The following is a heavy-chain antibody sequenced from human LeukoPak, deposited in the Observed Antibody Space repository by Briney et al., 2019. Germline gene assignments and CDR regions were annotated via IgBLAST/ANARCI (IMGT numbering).Heavy chain of an antibody. V-gene: IGHV4-39*01. D-gene: IGHD5-18*01. CDR2: IYYSGST. J-gene: IGHJ4*02. CDR1: GGSISSSSYY. Sequence: PSETLSLTCTVSGGSISSSSYYWGWIRQPPGKGLEWIGDIYYSGSTYYNPSLQSRVTMSVDTSKNHFSLKLSSVTAADTAVYYCARREGYSFGYDYWGQGTLVTVSS. CDR3: ARREGYSFGYDY.